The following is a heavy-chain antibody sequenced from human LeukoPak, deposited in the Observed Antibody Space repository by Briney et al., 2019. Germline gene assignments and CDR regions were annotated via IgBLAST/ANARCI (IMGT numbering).Heavy chain of an antibody. CDR3: AKVSSGCPDY. Sequence: PGGSLRLSCAASGFTFSSYAMSWVRQAPGKGLEWVSTISGYSGNTYYADSVKGRFTISRDISKNTLYLQMNSLRAEDTPLYYCAKVSSGCPDYWGQGTLVTVSS. CDR1: GFTFSSYA. D-gene: IGHD6-19*01. V-gene: IGHV3-23*01. CDR2: ISGYSGNT. J-gene: IGHJ4*02.